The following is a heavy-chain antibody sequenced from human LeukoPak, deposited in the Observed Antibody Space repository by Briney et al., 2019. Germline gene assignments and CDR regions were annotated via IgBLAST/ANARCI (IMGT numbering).Heavy chain of an antibody. D-gene: IGHD4-11*01. CDR3: ARDKAVTTERTQYFHH. Sequence: ASVKVSCKASGYTFANCGVSWVRQAPGQGLEWMGWIGAYNGYTTYAQKFQFRVTMTTDTSTSTAYMELRGLTSDDTAVYYCARDKAVTTERTQYFHHWGQGTLVTVSS. CDR2: IGAYNGYT. V-gene: IGHV1-18*01. CDR1: GYTFANCG. J-gene: IGHJ1*01.